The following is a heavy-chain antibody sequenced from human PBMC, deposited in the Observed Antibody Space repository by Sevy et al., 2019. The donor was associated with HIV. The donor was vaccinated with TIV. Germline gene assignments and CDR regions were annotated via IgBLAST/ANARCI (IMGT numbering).Heavy chain of an antibody. CDR3: AREGCTKPHDY. D-gene: IGHD2-8*01. CDR1: GFTFSKYS. V-gene: IGHV3-23*01. Sequence: GGSLRLSCAASGFTFSKYSMSWVRQPPGKGLEWVSTLSCGCVEINHADSVMGRFTLTRDNSKNSLYLQMHNLRAEDTAVYYGAREGCTKPHDYWGQGTLVTVSS. CDR2: LSCGCVEI. J-gene: IGHJ4*02.